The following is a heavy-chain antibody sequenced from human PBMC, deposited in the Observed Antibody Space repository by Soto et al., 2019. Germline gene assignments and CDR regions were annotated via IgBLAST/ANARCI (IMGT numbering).Heavy chain of an antibody. CDR3: ARDGYNDVPFDY. Sequence: QLQLQESGPGLVKPSETLSLTCTVSGGSISSDNYFWGWFRQPPGRGLEWIGSIYYTGSTYYNPSLKSRVTISVDTSKNQFSLKLSSVTAADTAVYYCARDGYNDVPFDYWGQGTLVTVSS. CDR1: GGSISSDNYF. V-gene: IGHV4-39*02. CDR2: IYYTGST. J-gene: IGHJ4*02. D-gene: IGHD5-12*01.